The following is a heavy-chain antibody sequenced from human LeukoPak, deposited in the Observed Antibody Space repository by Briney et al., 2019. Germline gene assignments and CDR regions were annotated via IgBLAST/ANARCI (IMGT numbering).Heavy chain of an antibody. J-gene: IGHJ5*02. CDR1: GGSFSGYY. D-gene: IGHD2-2*01. V-gene: IGHV4-34*01. CDR3: ARGLYCSSTSCRRFDP. CDR2: INHSEST. Sequence: PSETLSLTCAVYGGSFSGYYWSWIRQPPGKGLEWMGEINHSESTNNNPSLKSRVTISVDTSKNQFSLKLSSVTAADTAVYYCARGLYCSSTSCRRFDPWGQGTLVTVSS.